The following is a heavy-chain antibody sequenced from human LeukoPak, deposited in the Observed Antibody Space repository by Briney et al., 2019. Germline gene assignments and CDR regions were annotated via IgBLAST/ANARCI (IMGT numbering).Heavy chain of an antibody. V-gene: IGHV4-59*11. J-gene: IGHJ4*02. CDR3: ARVRGSTADY. CDR1: GGSISSHY. D-gene: IGHD3-10*01. CDR2: IYYSGST. Sequence: SETLSLTCTVSGGSISSHYWSWIRQPPGKGLEWIGYIYYSGSTNYNPSLKSRVTISVDTSKNQFSLKLSSVTAADTAVYYCARVRGSTADYWGQGTLVTVSS.